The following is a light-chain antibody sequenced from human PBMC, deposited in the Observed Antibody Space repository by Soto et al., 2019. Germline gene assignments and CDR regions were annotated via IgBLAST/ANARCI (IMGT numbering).Light chain of an antibody. Sequence: QSVLTQPPSVSAAPGQTVTISCSGSSSNIGKNYVSWYQQLPGTAPQLLIYENNYRPSGIPDRFSGSRSGTSATLGITGLQNGDEADYYCGTWDNSLRSWVFGGGTKVTVL. V-gene: IGLV1-51*01. J-gene: IGLJ3*02. CDR2: ENN. CDR1: SSNIGKNY. CDR3: GTWDNSLRSWV.